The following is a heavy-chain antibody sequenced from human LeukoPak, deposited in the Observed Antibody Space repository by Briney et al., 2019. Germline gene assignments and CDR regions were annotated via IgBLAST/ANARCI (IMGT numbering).Heavy chain of an antibody. Sequence: GGSLRLSCAASGFTFSSYAMSWVRQAPGKGLEWVSAISGSGGSTYYADSVKGRFTISRDNSKNTLYLQMNSLRAEDTAVYYCAKEAHIVVTPSNWFDPWGQGTLVTVSS. CDR1: GFTFSSYA. D-gene: IGHD2-2*01. CDR3: AKEAHIVVTPSNWFDP. J-gene: IGHJ5*02. CDR2: ISGSGGST. V-gene: IGHV3-23*01.